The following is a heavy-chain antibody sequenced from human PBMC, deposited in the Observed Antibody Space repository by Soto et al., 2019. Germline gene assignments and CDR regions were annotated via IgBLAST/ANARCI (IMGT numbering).Heavy chain of an antibody. V-gene: IGHV1-2*02. CDR2: INPNSGGT. J-gene: IGHJ4*02. CDR1: GYTFTGYY. D-gene: IGHD3-16*02. Sequence: ASVKVSCKASGYTFTGYYTHWVRQAPGQGLEWMGWINPNSGGTNYAQKFQGRVTMTRDTSISTAYMELSRLRSDDTAVYYCASTRGDYVWGSYRYTPFDYWGQGTLVTVSS. CDR3: ASTRGDYVWGSYRYTPFDY.